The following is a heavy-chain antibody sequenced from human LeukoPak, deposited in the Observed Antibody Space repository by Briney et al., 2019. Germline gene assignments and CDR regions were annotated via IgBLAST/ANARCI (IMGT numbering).Heavy chain of an antibody. D-gene: IGHD2-21*02. CDR1: GYSISSSYY. J-gene: IGHJ5*02. CDR2: IYYSGST. Sequence: SETLSLTCTVSGYSISSSYYWSWIRQPPGKGLEWIGYIYYSGSTNYNPSLKSRVTISVDTSKNQFSLKLSSVTAADTAVYYCARAKAVRVIVVVTAIHYWFDPWGQGTLVTVSS. V-gene: IGHV4-59*08. CDR3: ARAKAVRVIVVVTAIHYWFDP.